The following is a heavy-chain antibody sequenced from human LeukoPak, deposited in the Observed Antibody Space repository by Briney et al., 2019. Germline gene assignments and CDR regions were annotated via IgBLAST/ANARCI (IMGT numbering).Heavy chain of an antibody. CDR2: IIPILGIA. J-gene: IGHJ6*02. V-gene: IGHV1-69*04. CDR1: GGTFSSYA. D-gene: IGHD2-2*01. Sequence: ASVKVSCKASGGTFSSYAISWVRQAPGQGLEWMGRIIPILGIANYAQKFQGRVTITADKSTSTAYMELGSLRSDDTAVYYCARAHCSSTTCYGLYYYAMDVWGQGTTVTVSS. CDR3: ARAHCSSTTCYGLYYYAMDV.